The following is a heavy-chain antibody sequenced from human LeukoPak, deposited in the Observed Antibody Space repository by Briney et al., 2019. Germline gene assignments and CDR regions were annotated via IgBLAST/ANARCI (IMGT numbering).Heavy chain of an antibody. CDR1: GFTFSSYW. Sequence: PGGSLRLSCAASGFTFSSYWMSWVRQAPGKGLEWVANIKQDGSEKYYVDSVKGRFTISRDNAKNSLYLQMNSLRAEDTAVYYCARDRYCSSTSCYAFYYYYYMDVWGKGTTVTISS. V-gene: IGHV3-7*01. CDR3: ARDRYCSSTSCYAFYYYYYMDV. D-gene: IGHD2-2*01. J-gene: IGHJ6*03. CDR2: IKQDGSEK.